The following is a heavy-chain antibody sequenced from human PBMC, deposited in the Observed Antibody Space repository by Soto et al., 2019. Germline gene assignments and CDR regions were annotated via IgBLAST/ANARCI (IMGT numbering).Heavy chain of an antibody. CDR3: AITSYCSSTSCFYYYYGMDV. D-gene: IGHD2-2*01. J-gene: IGHJ6*02. CDR2: IDPSDSYT. CDR1: GYSFTSYW. V-gene: IGHV5-10-1*01. Sequence: GESLKISCKGSGYSFTSYWISWVRQMPGKGLEWMGRIDPSDSYTNYSPSFQGHVTISADKSISTAYLQWSSMKASDTAMYYCAITSYCSSTSCFYYYYGMDVWGQGTTVTVSS.